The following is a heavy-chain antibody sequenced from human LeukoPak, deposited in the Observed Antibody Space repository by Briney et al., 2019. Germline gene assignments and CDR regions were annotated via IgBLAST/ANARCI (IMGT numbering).Heavy chain of an antibody. CDR2: ISAYNGNT. D-gene: IGHD2-8*01. CDR1: GYTFTSYG. CDR3: ASWDCTNGVCFHTFDY. Sequence: ASVKVSCKASGYTFTSYGISWVRQAPGQGLEWMGWISAYNGNTNYAQKIQGRVTMTTDNSTRTAYMELRSLRSDDTAVYYCASWDCTNGVCFHTFDYWGQGTLVTVSS. V-gene: IGHV1-18*01. J-gene: IGHJ4*02.